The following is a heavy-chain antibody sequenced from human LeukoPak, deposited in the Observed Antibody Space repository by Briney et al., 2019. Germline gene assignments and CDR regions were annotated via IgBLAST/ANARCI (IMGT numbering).Heavy chain of an antibody. Sequence: GGSLRLSCAASGFTFSNAWMSWVRQAPGKGLEWVGRIKSKTDGGTTDYAAPVKGRFTISRDDSKNTLYLQMNSLKTEDTAVYYCTTGLAVVVAATKDYWGQGTLVTVSS. CDR1: GFTFSNAW. CDR3: TTGLAVVVAATKDY. CDR2: IKSKTDGGTT. J-gene: IGHJ4*02. V-gene: IGHV3-15*01. D-gene: IGHD2-15*01.